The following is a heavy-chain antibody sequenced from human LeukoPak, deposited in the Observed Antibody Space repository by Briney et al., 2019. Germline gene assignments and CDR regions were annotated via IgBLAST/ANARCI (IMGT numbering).Heavy chain of an antibody. CDR3: ARVSIFGVVWWFDP. J-gene: IGHJ5*02. CDR2: IYYSGST. D-gene: IGHD3-3*01. V-gene: IGHV4-59*01. Sequence: SETLSHTCTVSGGSIRSYYWSWIRQPPGKGLDWIGYIYYSGSTNYNPSLKSRVTISVDTSKNQFSLKLSSVTAADTAVYYCARVSIFGVVWWFDPWGQGTLVTVSS. CDR1: GGSIRSYY.